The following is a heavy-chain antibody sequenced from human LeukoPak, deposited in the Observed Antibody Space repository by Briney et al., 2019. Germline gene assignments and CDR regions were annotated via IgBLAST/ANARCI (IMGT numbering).Heavy chain of an antibody. D-gene: IGHD3-16*02. CDR2: IYYSGST. J-gene: IGHJ4*02. V-gene: IGHV4-59*01. Sequence: SETLSLTCTVSGGSISSYYWSWIRQPPGKGLEWIGYIYYSGSTNYNPSLKSRVTISVDTSKNQFSLKLSSVTAADTAVYYCARIYDYVWGSYRYTGHFDYWGQGTLVTVSS. CDR1: GGSISSYY. CDR3: ARIYDYVWGSYRYTGHFDY.